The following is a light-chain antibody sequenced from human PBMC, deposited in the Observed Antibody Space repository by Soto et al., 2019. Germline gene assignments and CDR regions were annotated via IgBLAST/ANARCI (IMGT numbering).Light chain of an antibody. CDR2: GAS. CDR3: QQYGDSPQT. V-gene: IGKV3-20*01. CDR1: QSIRSAS. Sequence: IVLTQSPGTLSMSPGEGATLSCRASQSIRSASLAWYQQRPGQAPRLLIYGASSRATGIPDRFSGSGSGTDFTLTISRLEPEDFAVYYCQQYGDSPQTFGQGSRLEIE. J-gene: IGKJ5*01.